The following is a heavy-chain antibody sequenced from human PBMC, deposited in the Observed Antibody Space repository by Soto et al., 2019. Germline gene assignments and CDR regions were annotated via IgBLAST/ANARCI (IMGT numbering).Heavy chain of an antibody. CDR2: ISAYNGNT. Sequence: ASVKVSCKASGYTFTSYGISWVRQAPGQGLEWMGWISAYNGNTNYAQKLQGRVTMTTDTSTSTAYMELRSLRSDDTAVYYCARDRMYCNPGGYYGIDVWGQGTTVTVSS. CDR1: GYTFTSYG. D-gene: IGHD2-8*02. J-gene: IGHJ6*02. V-gene: IGHV1-18*04. CDR3: ARDRMYCNPGGYYGIDV.